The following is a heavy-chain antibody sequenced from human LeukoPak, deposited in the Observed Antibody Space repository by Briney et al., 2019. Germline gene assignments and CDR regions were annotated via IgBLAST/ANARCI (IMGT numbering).Heavy chain of an antibody. D-gene: IGHD3-22*01. Sequence: GGSLRLSCAASGFTFSSYSMNWVRQAPGKGLEWVSSISSSSSYIYYADSVKGRFTISRDNAKNSLYLQMNSLRAEDTAVYYCARDRAPQYYYDSSGYFSIPVYWGQGTLVIVSS. CDR3: ARDRAPQYYYDSSGYFSIPVY. CDR2: ISSSSSYI. CDR1: GFTFSSYS. J-gene: IGHJ4*02. V-gene: IGHV3-21*01.